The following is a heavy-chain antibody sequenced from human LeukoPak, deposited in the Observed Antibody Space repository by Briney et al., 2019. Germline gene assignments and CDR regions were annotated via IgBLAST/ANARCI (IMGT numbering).Heavy chain of an antibody. CDR2: IYTSGST. CDR1: GGSISSYY. D-gene: IGHD3-10*01. CDR3: AREGTSGGLNWLDP. J-gene: IGHJ5*02. V-gene: IGHV4-4*07. Sequence: PSETLSLTCTVSGGSISSYYWSWIRQPAGKGLEWVGRIYTSGSTNYNPSLKSRVTMSVDTSKNQFSLRLSSVNAADTAVYFCAREGTSGGLNWLDPWGQGTLVTVSS.